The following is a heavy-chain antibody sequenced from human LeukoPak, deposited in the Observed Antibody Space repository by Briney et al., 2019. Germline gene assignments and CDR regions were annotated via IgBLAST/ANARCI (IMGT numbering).Heavy chain of an antibody. V-gene: IGHV4-39*07. J-gene: IGHJ4*02. CDR1: GGSISSSSYY. D-gene: IGHD3-10*01. Sequence: SETLSLTCTVSGGSISSSSYYWGWIRQPPGKGLEWIGSIYYSGSTYYNPSLKSRVTISVDTSKNQFSLKLSSVTAADTAVYYCARGPQYYYGSGSYYVYWGQGTLVTVSS. CDR2: IYYSGST. CDR3: ARGPQYYYGSGSYYVY.